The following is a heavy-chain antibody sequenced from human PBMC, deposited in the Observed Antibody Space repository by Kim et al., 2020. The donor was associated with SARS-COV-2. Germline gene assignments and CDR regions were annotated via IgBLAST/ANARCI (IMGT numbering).Heavy chain of an antibody. D-gene: IGHD1-26*01. V-gene: IGHV1-18*04. CDR1: GYTFTNYG. J-gene: IGHJ4*02. CDR3: ARTVGVTGRGDFDY. CDR2: ISANNGNR. Sequence: ASVKVSFKASGYTFTNYGISWVRQAPGQGLEWMAWISANNGNRNYAQNFQGRVIITTDTSTNTAYMELRSLRSDDTAVYYCARTVGVTGRGDFDYWGQGTLITVSS.